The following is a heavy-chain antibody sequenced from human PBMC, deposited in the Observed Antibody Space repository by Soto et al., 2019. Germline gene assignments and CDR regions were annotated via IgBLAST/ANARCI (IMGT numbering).Heavy chain of an antibody. J-gene: IGHJ6*02. CDR1: GGTFSSYA. CDR3: AREAGEGSWLPPYGMDV. CDR2: IIPIFGTA. D-gene: IGHD6-19*01. Sequence: QVQLVQSGAEVKKPGSSVKVSCKASGGTFSSYAISWVRQAPGQGLEWMGGIIPIFGTANYAQKFQGSVTITEDKSTCTAYMELSSLRSEDTAVYYCAREAGEGSWLPPYGMDVWGQGTTVTVSS. V-gene: IGHV1-69*06.